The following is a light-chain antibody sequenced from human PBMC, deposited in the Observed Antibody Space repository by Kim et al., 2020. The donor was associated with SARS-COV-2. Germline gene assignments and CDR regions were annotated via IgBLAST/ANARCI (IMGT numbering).Light chain of an antibody. Sequence: SYELTQPPSVSVSPGQTASIPCSGDRLGNKYASWYQQKPGQSPVLVIYQDNKRPSGIPERFSGSNSGNTATLTVSGTQALDEADYYCLAWDRTTVAIGAFGGGTKLTVL. CDR3: LAWDRTTVAIGA. CDR1: RLGNKY. CDR2: QDN. V-gene: IGLV3-1*01. J-gene: IGLJ2*01.